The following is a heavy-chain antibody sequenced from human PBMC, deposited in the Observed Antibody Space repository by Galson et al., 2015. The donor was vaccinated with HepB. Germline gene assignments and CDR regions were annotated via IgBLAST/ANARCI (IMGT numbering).Heavy chain of an antibody. J-gene: IGHJ4*02. Sequence: SLRLSCAASGFSVSNYGMHWVRQAPGKGLEWVAVMWSDGINKYYGDSVKGRFTISRGKSKNTLFLQMNSLRVEDTAVYYCAKDAMKSSYYFDHWGQGTLVTVSS. CDR2: MWSDGINK. CDR3: AKDAMKSSYYFDH. CDR1: GFSVSNYG. D-gene: IGHD6-6*01. V-gene: IGHV3-33*03.